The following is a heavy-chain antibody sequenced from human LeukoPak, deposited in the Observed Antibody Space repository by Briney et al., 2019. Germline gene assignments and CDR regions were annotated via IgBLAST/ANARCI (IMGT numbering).Heavy chain of an antibody. CDR2: IKADGSEE. CDR1: GFTFSTYG. V-gene: IGHV3-7*01. CDR3: ARSNYGPEN. D-gene: IGHD1-7*01. Sequence: GGSLRLSCGASGFTFSTYGMNWVRQAPGKGLEWVAIIKADGSEEHYVDSVRGRFTVSRDNAKNSLYLQMSSLRVEDTAVYYCARSNYGPENWGQGTLVTVSS. J-gene: IGHJ4*02.